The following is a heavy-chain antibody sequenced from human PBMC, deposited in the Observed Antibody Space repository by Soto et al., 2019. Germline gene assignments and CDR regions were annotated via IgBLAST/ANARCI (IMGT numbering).Heavy chain of an antibody. Sequence: SETLSLTCTVSGGSISSYYWSWIRQPPGKGLEWIGYIYYSGSTNYNPSLKSRVTISVDTSKNQFSLKLSSVTAADTAVYYCARHEVVAANLYYYYGMDVWGQGTTVTVSS. J-gene: IGHJ6*02. CDR3: ARHEVVAANLYYYYGMDV. CDR2: IYYSGST. CDR1: GGSISSYY. D-gene: IGHD2-15*01. V-gene: IGHV4-59*01.